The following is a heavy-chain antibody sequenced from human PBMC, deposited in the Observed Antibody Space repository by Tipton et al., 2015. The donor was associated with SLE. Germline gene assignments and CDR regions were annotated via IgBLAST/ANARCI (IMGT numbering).Heavy chain of an antibody. D-gene: IGHD4/OR15-4a*01. CDR2: ISYDGSNK. CDR1: GFTFSSYA. J-gene: IGHJ6*02. CDR3: APVLTGYYGMDV. Sequence: SLRLSCAASGFTFSSYAMHWVRQAPGKGLEGVAVISYDGSNKYYADSVKGRFTISRDNSKNTLYLQMNSLRAEDTAVYYCAPVLTGYYGMDVWGQGTTVTVSS. V-gene: IGHV3-30*04.